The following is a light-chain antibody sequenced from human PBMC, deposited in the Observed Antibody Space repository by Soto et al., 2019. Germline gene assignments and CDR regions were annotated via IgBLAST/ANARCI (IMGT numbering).Light chain of an antibody. CDR2: EIN. CDR1: SSDVGAYDY. CDR3: SSFAGSNNFPYL. V-gene: IGLV2-8*01. J-gene: IGLJ1*01. Sequence: QSVLTQPPSASGSPGQSVTISCTGTSSDVGAYDYVSWYQQHPGKAPKLMIYEINKRPSGVPDRFSGSKSGNTASLTVSGLQAEDEADYYCSSFAGSNNFPYLFGTGTKFTVL.